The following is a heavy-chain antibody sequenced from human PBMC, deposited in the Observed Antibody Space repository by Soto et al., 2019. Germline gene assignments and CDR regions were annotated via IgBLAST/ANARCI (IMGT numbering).Heavy chain of an antibody. D-gene: IGHD6-13*01. CDR1: GGSISNNNC. J-gene: IGHJ4*02. CDR2: IYHSGST. V-gene: IGHV4-4*02. CDR3: ARDPLAGQQPGFDY. Sequence: SETLSLTCTVSGGSISNNNCCSWVRQPPGKGLEWIGEIYHSGSTNHNPSLKSRVTISVDKSKNQFSLILNSVTAADTAVYFCARDPLAGQQPGFDYWGQGALVTVSS.